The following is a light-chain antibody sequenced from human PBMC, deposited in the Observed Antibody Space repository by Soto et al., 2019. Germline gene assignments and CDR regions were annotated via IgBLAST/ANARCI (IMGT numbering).Light chain of an antibody. CDR2: VNT. Sequence: QSVLTQPPSVSGAPGQRVTISCTGSSSNIGAGFDVHWYQQLPGTAPKLLIYVNTNRPSGVPDRFSGSKSGTSASLAITGLQADHEADYYCQSYDSSLSGVLFGGGTKVTVL. J-gene: IGLJ2*01. V-gene: IGLV1-40*01. CDR3: QSYDSSLSGVL. CDR1: SSNIGAGFD.